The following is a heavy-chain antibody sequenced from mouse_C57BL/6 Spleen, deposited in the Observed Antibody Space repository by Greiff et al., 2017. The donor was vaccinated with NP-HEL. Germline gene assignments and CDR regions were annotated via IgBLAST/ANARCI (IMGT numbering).Heavy chain of an antibody. J-gene: IGHJ4*01. D-gene: IGHD3-3*01. CDR3: ARPRYEGSMDY. CDR2: ISSGGSYT. CDR1: GFTFSSYG. V-gene: IGHV5-6*01. Sequence: VQLKESGGDLVKPGGSLKLSCAASGFTFSSYGMSWVRQTPDKRLEWVATISSGGSYTYYPDSVKGRFTISRDNAKNTLYLQMSSLKSEDTAMYYCARPRYEGSMDYWGQGTSVTVSS.